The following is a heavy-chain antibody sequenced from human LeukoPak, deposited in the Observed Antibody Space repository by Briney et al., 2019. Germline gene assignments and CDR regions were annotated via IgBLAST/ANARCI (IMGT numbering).Heavy chain of an antibody. CDR1: GYTFTGYF. V-gene: IGHV1-2*02. Sequence: ASVKVSCKASGYTFTGYFMHWVRQAPGQGLEWMGWINPNSGGTDSAQKFQGRVTMTRDTSISTVYMELSSLRSDDTAVYYCARGLYCSDGNCYGPFDYWGQGTLVTVSS. CDR2: INPNSGGT. D-gene: IGHD2-15*01. CDR3: ARGLYCSDGNCYGPFDY. J-gene: IGHJ4*02.